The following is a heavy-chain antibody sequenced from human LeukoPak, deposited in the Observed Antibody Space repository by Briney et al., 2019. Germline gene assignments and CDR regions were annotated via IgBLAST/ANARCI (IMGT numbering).Heavy chain of an antibody. D-gene: IGHD3-10*01. CDR1: GFTFSSYG. CDR3: ARDEELWSPSWTFDY. Sequence: GGSLRLSCGASGFTFSSYGMHWVRQAPGKGLEWVAFIRYDGSNKYYADSVKGRFTISRDNAKNTLYLQMNSLRAEDTAVYYCARDEELWSPSWTFDYWGQGTLVTVSS. V-gene: IGHV3-30*02. J-gene: IGHJ4*02. CDR2: IRYDGSNK.